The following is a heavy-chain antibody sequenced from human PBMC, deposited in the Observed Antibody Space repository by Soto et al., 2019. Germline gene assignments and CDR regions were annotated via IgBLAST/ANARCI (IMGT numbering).Heavy chain of an antibody. CDR1: GFTFSSYG. Sequence: PGGSLRLSCAASGFTFSSYGMHWVRQAPGKGLEWVAVIWYDGSNKYYADSVKGRFTISRDNSKNTLYLQMNSLRAEDTAVYYCATIAAAGPNCFDFSGQGILVTVSS. D-gene: IGHD6-13*01. J-gene: IGHJ5*01. V-gene: IGHV3-33*01. CDR3: ATIAAAGPNCFDF. CDR2: IWYDGSNK.